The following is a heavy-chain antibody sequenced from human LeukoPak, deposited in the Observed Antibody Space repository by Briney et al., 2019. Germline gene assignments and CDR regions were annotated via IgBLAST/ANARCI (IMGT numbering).Heavy chain of an antibody. CDR1: GFTLRNFA. J-gene: IGHJ5*02. Sequence: PGGSLRLSCAASGFTLRNFAMSWVRQAPGKGLEWVSAISGSGGSTYYADSVKGRFTISRDNSKNTLYLQMNSLRAEDTAVYYCARGYSYGYTGWFDPWGQGTLVTVSS. CDR2: ISGSGGST. D-gene: IGHD5-18*01. CDR3: ARGYSYGYTGWFDP. V-gene: IGHV3-23*01.